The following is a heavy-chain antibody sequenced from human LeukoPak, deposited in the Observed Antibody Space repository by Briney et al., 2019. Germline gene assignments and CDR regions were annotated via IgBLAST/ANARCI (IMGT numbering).Heavy chain of an antibody. D-gene: IGHD6-19*01. J-gene: IGHJ3*02. CDR1: GFTFSDYY. CDR3: ARDHSSGWASPPDAFDI. V-gene: IGHV3-11*01. CDR2: ISSSGSTI. Sequence: GGSLRLSCAASGFTFSDYYMSWIRQAPGKGLEWVSYISSSGSTIYYADSVKGRFTISRDNAKNSLYLQMNSLRAEDTAVYYCARDHSSGWASPPDAFDIWGQGTMVTVSS.